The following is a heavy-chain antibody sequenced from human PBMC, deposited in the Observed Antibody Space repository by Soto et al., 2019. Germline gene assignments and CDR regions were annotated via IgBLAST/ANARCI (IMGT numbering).Heavy chain of an antibody. V-gene: IGHV1-69*06. J-gene: IGHJ6*02. D-gene: IGHD5-12*01. CDR1: GGTFSSYA. CDR3: ARGTYALVATKSYYYYGMDV. CDR2: IIPIFGTA. Sequence: QVQLVQSGAEVKKPGSSVKVSCKASGGTFSSYAISWVRQAPGQGLEWMGGIIPIFGTANYAQKFQGRVTITADKSTSTAYMELSSLRSEDTAVYYCARGTYALVATKSYYYYGMDVWGQGTTVTVSS.